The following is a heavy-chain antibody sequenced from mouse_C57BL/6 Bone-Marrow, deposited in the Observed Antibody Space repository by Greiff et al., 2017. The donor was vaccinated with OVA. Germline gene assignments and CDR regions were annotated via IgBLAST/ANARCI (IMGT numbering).Heavy chain of an antibody. D-gene: IGHD2-5*01. CDR1: GYTFTDYE. CDR2: IDPELGGT. V-gene: IGHV1-15*01. Sequence: QVQLQQSGAELVRPGASVTLSCKASGYTFTDYEMHWVKQTPVHGLEWIGFIDPELGGTASNQKFTGKAILTSDKSSSTAYMKLRSMTSEDAAVYYCTRGYSNYNAMDYWGQGTSVTVSS. CDR3: TRGYSNYNAMDY. J-gene: IGHJ4*01.